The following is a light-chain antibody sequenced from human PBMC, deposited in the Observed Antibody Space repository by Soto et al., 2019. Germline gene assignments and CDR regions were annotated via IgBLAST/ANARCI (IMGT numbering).Light chain of an antibody. CDR3: MQATQSHWT. J-gene: IGKJ1*01. V-gene: IGKV2-24*01. CDR2: KVS. CDR1: QSLLHSDGNTY. Sequence: DIVMTQTPLSSPVTLGQAASISCRSSQSLLHSDGNTYLSWFQQRPGQPPRLLIYKVSDRFSGVPDRFSGSGAGTDCTRTISRVEAEDVVIYYCMQATQSHWTFGQGTKVEIK.